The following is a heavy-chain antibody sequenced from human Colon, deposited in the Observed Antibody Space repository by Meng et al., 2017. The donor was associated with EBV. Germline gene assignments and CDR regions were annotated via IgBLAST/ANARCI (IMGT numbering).Heavy chain of an antibody. CDR3: ARGKQDAWELLAY. D-gene: IGHD1-26*01. Sequence: QVQVQESGPGLVKLSATLSLACGVSGVSISSNIRWAWVRQPPGKGLEWIGDIDDSGSTNYNPSLNSRISISLHKSKNHFSLKVNSVTAADTAVYYCARGKQDAWELLAYWGQGALVTVSS. V-gene: IGHV4-4*02. CDR2: IDDSGST. CDR1: GVSISSNIR. J-gene: IGHJ4*02.